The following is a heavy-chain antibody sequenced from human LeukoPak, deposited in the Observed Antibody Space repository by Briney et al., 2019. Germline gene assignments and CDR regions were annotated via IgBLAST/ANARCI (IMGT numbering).Heavy chain of an antibody. CDR2: MNPNSGNT. CDR3: ARNTYSYGSNYFDY. D-gene: IGHD5-18*01. CDR1: GYTFTSYG. Sequence: ASVKVSCKASGYTFTSYGISWVRQAPGQGLEWMGWMNPNSGNTGYAQKFQGRVTITRNTSISTAYMELSSLRSEDTAVYYCARNTYSYGSNYFDYWGQGTLVTVSS. V-gene: IGHV1-8*03. J-gene: IGHJ4*02.